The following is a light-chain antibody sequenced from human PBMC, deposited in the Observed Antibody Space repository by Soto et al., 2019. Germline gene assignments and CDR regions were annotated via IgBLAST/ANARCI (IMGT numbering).Light chain of an antibody. CDR3: QSYDSSLSGVV. CDR1: SSNIGAGYD. CDR2: GNS. Sequence: QSVLTQPPSVSGAPGQRVTISCTGSSSNIGAGYDVHWYQQLPGTAPKLLIYGNSNRPSGVPDRFSGSKSGTSASLDITGLPAEDEAEYYCQSYDSSLSGVVFGGGTKVTVL. J-gene: IGLJ2*01. V-gene: IGLV1-40*01.